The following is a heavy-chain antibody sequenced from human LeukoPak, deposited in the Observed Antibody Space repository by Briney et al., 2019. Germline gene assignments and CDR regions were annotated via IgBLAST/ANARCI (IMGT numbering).Heavy chain of an antibody. D-gene: IGHD2-21*02. CDR1: GGSFSGYY. CDR3: ARAYCVGDCTVLHIYFDN. J-gene: IGHJ4*02. V-gene: IGHV4-34*01. Sequence: SETLSLTCAVYGGSFSGYYWSWIRQPPGKGLEWIGEINHSGSTNYNPSLKSRVTISVDTSKNQFSLKLRSVMAADTAVYYCARAYCVGDCTVLHIYFDNWGQGTLVTVSS. CDR2: INHSGST.